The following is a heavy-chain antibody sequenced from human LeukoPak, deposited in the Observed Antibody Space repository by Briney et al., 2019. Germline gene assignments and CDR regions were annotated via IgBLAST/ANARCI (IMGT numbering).Heavy chain of an antibody. J-gene: IGHJ5*02. CDR3: ARKHGDYVPWFDP. D-gene: IGHD4-17*01. V-gene: IGHV4-30-4*01. Sequence: SETLSLTCTVSGGSISSGDYYWSWIRQPPGKGLAWIGYIYYSGSTYYNPSLKSRVTISVDTSKNQFSLKLSSVTAADTAVYYCARKHGDYVPWFDPWGQGTLVTVSS. CDR2: IYYSGST. CDR1: GGSISSGDYY.